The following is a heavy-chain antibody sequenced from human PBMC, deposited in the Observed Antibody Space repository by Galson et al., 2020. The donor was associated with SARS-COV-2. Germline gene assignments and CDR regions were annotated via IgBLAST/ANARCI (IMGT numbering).Heavy chain of an antibody. CDR3: ARDSSIVVVVAAESDACDI. CDR1: GYTFKRYG. CDR2: ISAYNGNT. V-gene: IGHV1-18*01. J-gene: IGHJ3*02. D-gene: IGHD2-15*01. Sequence: ASVKVYCKASGYTFKRYGISWVRQAPGQGLEWMGWISAYNGNTNYAQKPQGRVTMTTDTSTSTAYMELRSLRSDDTAVYYCARDSSIVVVVAAESDACDIWGQGTMVTVSS.